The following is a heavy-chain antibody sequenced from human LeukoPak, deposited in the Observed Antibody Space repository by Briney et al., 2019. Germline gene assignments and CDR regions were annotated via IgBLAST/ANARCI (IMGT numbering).Heavy chain of an antibody. CDR3: ARAGTYYDFWSGSQYNWFDP. J-gene: IGHJ5*02. CDR1: GFTSGTIG. Sequence: GGSRRPSWPAPGFTSGTIGMHWVRQAQGRGRGWVEVIGLDGGNKYYADSVKGRFTNSRDNSKNTLYLQMNSLRAEDTAVYYCARAGTYYDFWSGSQYNWFDPWGQGTLVTVSS. V-gene: IGHV3-33*01. CDR2: IGLDGGNK. D-gene: IGHD3-3*01.